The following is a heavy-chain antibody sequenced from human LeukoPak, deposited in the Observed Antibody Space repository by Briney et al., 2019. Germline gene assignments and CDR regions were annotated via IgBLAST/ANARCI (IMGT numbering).Heavy chain of an antibody. Sequence: PSETLSLTCAVYGGSFSGYYWSWIRQPPGKGLEWIGEINHSGSTNYNPSLKSRVTISVDTSKNQFSLKLSSVTAADTAVYYCARVVPIVVVVAATPRFDPWGQGTLVTVSS. CDR1: GGSFSGYY. CDR3: ARVVPIVVVVAATPRFDP. V-gene: IGHV4-34*01. CDR2: INHSGST. J-gene: IGHJ5*02. D-gene: IGHD2-15*01.